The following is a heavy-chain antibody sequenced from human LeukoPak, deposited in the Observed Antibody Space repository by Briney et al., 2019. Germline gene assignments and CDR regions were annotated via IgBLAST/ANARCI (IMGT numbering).Heavy chain of an antibody. CDR2: IDWDDDK. CDR1: GFSLTTSGIR. CDR3: ARLYGDFYFDY. Sequence: SGPALVNPTPTLTLTCTFSGFSLTTSGIRVSWIRQPPGKALEWLAHIDWDDDKFYSTSLKTRLTLSKDTSKNQVVLTMTNMDPVDTATYYCARLYGDFYFDYWGQGTLVTVSS. D-gene: IGHD4-17*01. J-gene: IGHJ4*02. V-gene: IGHV2-70*04.